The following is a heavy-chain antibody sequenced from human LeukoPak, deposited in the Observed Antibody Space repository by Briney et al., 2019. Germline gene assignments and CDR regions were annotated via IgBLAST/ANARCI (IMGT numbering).Heavy chain of an antibody. CDR2: INSDGSWT. D-gene: IGHD2/OR15-2a*01. J-gene: IGHJ4*02. CDR1: GNYL. Sequence: GGSLRLSCAASGNYLMHWVRQAPGRGLVWVSHINSDGSWTSYADSVKGRFTISKDNAKNTVYLQMNSLRAEDTAVYYCVSFYETYWGQGTLVTVSS. V-gene: IGHV3-74*01. CDR3: VSFYETY.